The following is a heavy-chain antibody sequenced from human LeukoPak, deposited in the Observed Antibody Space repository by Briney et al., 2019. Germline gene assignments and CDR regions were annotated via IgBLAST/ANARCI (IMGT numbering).Heavy chain of an antibody. Sequence: PSETLSLTCAVYGGSFSGYYWSWIRQPPGKGLEWIGEINHSGSTNYNPSLKSRVTISVDTSKNQFSLKLSSVTAADTAVYYCARGIRGRDLGHLDYWGQGTLVTASS. D-gene: IGHD1-26*01. CDR1: GGSFSGYY. CDR3: ARGIRGRDLGHLDY. J-gene: IGHJ4*02. V-gene: IGHV4-34*01. CDR2: INHSGST.